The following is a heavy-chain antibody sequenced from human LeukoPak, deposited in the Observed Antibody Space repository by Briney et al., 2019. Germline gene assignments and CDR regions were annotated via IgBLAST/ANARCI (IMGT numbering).Heavy chain of an antibody. CDR2: ISSSSSSK. CDR3: ARDGPSYSSGWGRNFDY. D-gene: IGHD6-19*01. V-gene: IGHV3-48*01. Sequence: GGSLTLSCVGSGFTFSRYNMNWVRQAPGKGLEWISYISSSSSSKYYADSVKGRFTIFRDNAKNSLYLQMNSLRAEDTAIYYCARDGPSYSSGWGRNFDYWGQGKLVSVSS. J-gene: IGHJ4*02. CDR1: GFTFSRYN.